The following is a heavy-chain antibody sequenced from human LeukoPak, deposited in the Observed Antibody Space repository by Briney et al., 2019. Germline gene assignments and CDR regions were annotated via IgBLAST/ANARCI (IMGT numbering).Heavy chain of an antibody. D-gene: IGHD3-10*01. CDR2: ISAYNGNT. CDR1: GYTFTSYG. Sequence: GSVSVSCAASGYTFTSYGISWVGQAPGEGREGMGWISAYNGNTNYSQNFPGTLTMPTDTSTSTAYLELSSLRSDDTALYYCAMGGMVRGVIMDPTLYYYGMHVWGKGPTLTVSS. CDR3: AMGGMVRGVIMDPTLYYYGMHV. J-gene: IGHJ6*04. V-gene: IGHV1-18*04.